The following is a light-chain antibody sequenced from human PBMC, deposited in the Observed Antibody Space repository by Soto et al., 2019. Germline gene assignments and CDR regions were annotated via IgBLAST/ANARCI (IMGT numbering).Light chain of an antibody. V-gene: IGKV1-5*01. CDR2: DAS. Sequence: DIQMTQSPSILSASVGDRVTITCRASQSISSWLAWYQQKPGKAPKLMIYDASSLESGVASRFSGSGSGTEFALTISSLQPDDFATYYCQQYNSYSALTFGGGTKVEIK. J-gene: IGKJ4*01. CDR1: QSISSW. CDR3: QQYNSYSALT.